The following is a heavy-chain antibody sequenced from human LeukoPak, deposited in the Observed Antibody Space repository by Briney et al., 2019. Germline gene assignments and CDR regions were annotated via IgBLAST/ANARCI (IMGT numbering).Heavy chain of an antibody. CDR2: MNPNSGNS. J-gene: IGHJ4*02. CDR3: AREGLDY. V-gene: IGHV1-8*01. CDR1: GYTFTNYD. Sequence: ASVKVSCKASGYTFTNYDINWVRQATGQGLEWMGYMNPNSGNSAYAQEFQGRVTITTDASISTAYMELSGLRSEDTALYCCAREGLDYWGQGTLVTVSS.